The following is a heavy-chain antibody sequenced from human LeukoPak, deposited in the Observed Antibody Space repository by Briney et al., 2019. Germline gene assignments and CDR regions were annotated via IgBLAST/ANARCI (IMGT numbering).Heavy chain of an antibody. Sequence: GGSLRLSCAASGFTISSYAMSWIRQAPGKGLAWVSAISISGATTHYADSVKGRFTISRDNSKNTMYLEVNSLRAEDTAIYYCAKEYKVGTTTKCFQHWGQGTLVTVSS. V-gene: IGHV3-23*01. CDR1: GFTISSYA. D-gene: IGHD1-26*01. CDR3: AKEYKVGTTTKCFQH. J-gene: IGHJ1*01. CDR2: ISISGATT.